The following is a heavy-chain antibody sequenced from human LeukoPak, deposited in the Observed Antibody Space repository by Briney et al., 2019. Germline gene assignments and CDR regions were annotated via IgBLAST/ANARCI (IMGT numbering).Heavy chain of an antibody. CDR1: GGSISSYY. V-gene: IGHV4-59*01. D-gene: IGHD7-27*01. CDR2: IYYSGST. J-gene: IGHJ4*02. Sequence: SETLSLTCTVSGGSISSYYWSWIRQPPGKGLEWIGNIYYSGSTDYNPSLKSRVSMSVDTSKNHFSLRLSSVTAADTAVYCCARARNWGHFDCWGQGTLVTVSS. CDR3: ARARNWGHFDC.